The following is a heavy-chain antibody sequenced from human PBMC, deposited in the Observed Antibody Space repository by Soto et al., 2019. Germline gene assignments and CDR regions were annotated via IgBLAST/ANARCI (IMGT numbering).Heavy chain of an antibody. V-gene: IGHV3-30*03. Sequence: GGSLRLSCAASGFTFSSFGMHWVRQAPGKGLEWVAHISYDGSNEHSADSVKGRFTISRDNSEDTLYLQMNSLRVEDTAVYYCALKQYCISTSCYKSGYYYYGMDVWGQGTTVTVSS. J-gene: IGHJ6*02. CDR3: ALKQYCISTSCYKSGYYYYGMDV. CDR1: GFTFSSFG. D-gene: IGHD2-2*02. CDR2: ISYDGSNE.